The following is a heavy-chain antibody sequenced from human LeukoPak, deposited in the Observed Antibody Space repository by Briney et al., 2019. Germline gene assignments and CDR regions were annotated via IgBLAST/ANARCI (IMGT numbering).Heavy chain of an antibody. CDR3: AREFSGNPGYYGMDV. Sequence: ASVKVSCKASGYTFTGYYMHWVRQAPGQGLEWMGRINPNSGGTNYAQKFQGRVTMTRDTSISTAYMELSRLRSDDTAVYYCAREFSGNPGYYGMDVWGQGTTVTVSS. D-gene: IGHD3-10*01. V-gene: IGHV1-2*06. CDR1: GYTFTGYY. J-gene: IGHJ6*02. CDR2: INPNSGGT.